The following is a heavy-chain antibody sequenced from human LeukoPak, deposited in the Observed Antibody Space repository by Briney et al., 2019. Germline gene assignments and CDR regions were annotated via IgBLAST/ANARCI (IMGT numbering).Heavy chain of an antibody. V-gene: IGHV1-2*02. CDR3: AVSIQAAAIPAFDL. CDR1: GYTITVHN. Sequence: GASVKVSCKGSGYTITVHNMHWMRQAPGQALEWMGWISPIDGGTNYAQNFQVRVTLTRDTSLNTVYMEVSSLRSDDTARYYCAVSIQAAAIPAFDLWGQGPLVTVSS. CDR2: ISPIDGGT. J-gene: IGHJ4*02. D-gene: IGHD6-25*01.